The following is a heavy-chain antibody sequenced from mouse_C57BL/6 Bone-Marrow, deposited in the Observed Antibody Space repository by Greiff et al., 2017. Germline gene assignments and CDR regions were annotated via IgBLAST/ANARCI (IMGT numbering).Heavy chain of an antibody. Sequence: ESGPELVKPGASVKISCKASGYAFSSSWMNWVKQRPGKGLEWIGRIYPGDGDTNYNGKFKGKATLTADKSSSTAYMQLSSLTSEDSAVYFCAKGPFDYWGQGTTLTVSS. CDR1: GYAFSSSW. V-gene: IGHV1-82*01. CDR2: IYPGDGDT. CDR3: AKGPFDY. J-gene: IGHJ2*01. D-gene: IGHD3-3*01.